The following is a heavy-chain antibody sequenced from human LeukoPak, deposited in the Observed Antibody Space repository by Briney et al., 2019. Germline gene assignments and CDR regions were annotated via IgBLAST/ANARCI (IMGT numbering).Heavy chain of an antibody. Sequence: SETLSLTCTVSGGFISSTSYYWGWLRQPPGKGLECIGNVYYSGSTNYNPSLKSRVTISVDTSKNQFSLKLSSVTAADTAVYYCARGQGWLVVYWGQGTLVTVSS. CDR2: VYYSGST. V-gene: IGHV4-39*07. J-gene: IGHJ4*02. D-gene: IGHD6-19*01. CDR3: ARGQGWLVVY. CDR1: GGFISSTSYY.